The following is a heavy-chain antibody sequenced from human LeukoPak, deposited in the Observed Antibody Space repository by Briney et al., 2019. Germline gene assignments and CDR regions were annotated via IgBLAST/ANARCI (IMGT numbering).Heavy chain of an antibody. CDR2: ISGSGGST. J-gene: IGHJ5*01. D-gene: IGHD3-3*01. V-gene: IGHV3-23*01. CDR3: GRVAVFGPPGGFDS. Sequence: GGSLRLSCAASGFNFGTHWMTWVRQAPGKGLEWVSAISGSGGSTYYADSVKGRFTISRDNVDNVVYLQMNSLGAEDTAVFYWGRVAVFGPPGGFDSWGQGTLVIVSS. CDR1: GFNFGTHW.